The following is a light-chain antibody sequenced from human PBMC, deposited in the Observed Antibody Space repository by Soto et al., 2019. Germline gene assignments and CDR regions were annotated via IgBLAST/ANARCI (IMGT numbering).Light chain of an antibody. Sequence: EIVMTQSPATLSVSPGESATLSCRASQSVSSKLAWYQQKPGQAPRLLIYGASTRSTGIPARFSGSGSGTEFILTISSLQSEDFAFYYCQQYNNWPPTFGQGTKVEIK. CDR3: QQYNNWPPT. CDR1: QSVSSK. V-gene: IGKV3-15*01. J-gene: IGKJ1*01. CDR2: GAS.